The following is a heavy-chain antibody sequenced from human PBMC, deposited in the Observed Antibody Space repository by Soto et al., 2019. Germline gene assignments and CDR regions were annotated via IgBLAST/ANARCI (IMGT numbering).Heavy chain of an antibody. CDR3: ARDHLENYDVLTGSLPYYYYYMDV. J-gene: IGHJ6*03. CDR1: GYTFTSYG. V-gene: IGHV1-18*01. Sequence: GASVKVSCKASGYTFTSYGISWVRQAPGQGLEWMGWISAYNGNTSSAQKFQGRVTMTTDTSTSTAYMELRRLESDDTAVYYCARDHLENYDVLTGSLPYYYYYMDVWGKGTTVTVSS. CDR2: ISAYNGNT. D-gene: IGHD3-9*01.